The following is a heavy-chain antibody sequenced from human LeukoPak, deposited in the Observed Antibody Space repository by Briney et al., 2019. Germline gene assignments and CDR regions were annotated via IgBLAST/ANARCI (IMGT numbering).Heavy chain of an antibody. CDR2: ISNNDGST. CDR3: AKATGNLGN. V-gene: IGHV3-23*01. D-gene: IGHD1-1*01. J-gene: IGHJ4*02. Sequence: GGSLRLSCAASGFTFSSYAMSWVRQAPGKGLEWVSTISNNDGSTYYADSVKGRFTISRDNSKSTLYLQIYTLTADDTAIYYCAKATGNLGNWGQGTQVTVSS. CDR1: GFTFSSYA.